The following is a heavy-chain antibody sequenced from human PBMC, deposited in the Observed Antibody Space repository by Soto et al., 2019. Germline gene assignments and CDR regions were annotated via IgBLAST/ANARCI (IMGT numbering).Heavy chain of an antibody. CDR3: ARDPHDYGHYGGLDY. Sequence: EVQLVESGGGLIQPGGSLRLSCAASGFTISNNYMNWVRQAPGKGLEWVSVIYSGGSTYYADSVKGRCTISRDNSKNTLYLQMNSLRAEDTAVYYCARDPHDYGHYGGLDYWGQGTLVTVSS. V-gene: IGHV3-53*01. J-gene: IGHJ4*02. CDR2: IYSGGST. CDR1: GFTISNNY. D-gene: IGHD4-17*01.